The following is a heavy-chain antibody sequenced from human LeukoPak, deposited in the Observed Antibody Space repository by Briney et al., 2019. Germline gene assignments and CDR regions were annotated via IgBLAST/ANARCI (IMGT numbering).Heavy chain of an antibody. D-gene: IGHD6-13*01. CDR2: ISGSGGST. J-gene: IGHJ4*02. CDR3: AKDPRIAAAGMLDY. Sequence: TGGSLRLSCAASGFTFSSYAMSWVRQAPGKGLEGVSAISGSGGSTYYADSVKGRFTISRDNSKNTLYLQMNSLRAEDTAVYYCAKDPRIAAAGMLDYWGQGTLVTVSS. CDR1: GFTFSSYA. V-gene: IGHV3-23*01.